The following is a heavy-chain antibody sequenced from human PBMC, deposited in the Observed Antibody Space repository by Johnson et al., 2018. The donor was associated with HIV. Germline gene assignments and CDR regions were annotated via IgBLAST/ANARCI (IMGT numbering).Heavy chain of an antibody. CDR1: GFTFSSYG. V-gene: IGHV3-33*08. J-gene: IGHJ3*02. CDR2: ISFTGLKK. Sequence: MHLVESGVGLVQPGGSLRLSCAASGFTFSSYGMAWVRQAPGKGLEWVTVISFTGLKKYYADSVKGRFTLSRDSSKNTLYLQINSLRAEDSAVYYCARDGVYSSPHDAFDIWGQGTMVTVSS. CDR3: ARDGVYSSPHDAFDI. D-gene: IGHD3-22*01.